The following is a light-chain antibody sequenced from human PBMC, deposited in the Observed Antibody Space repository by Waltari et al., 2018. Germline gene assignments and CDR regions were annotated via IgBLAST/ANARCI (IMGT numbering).Light chain of an antibody. CDR3: QQYHHWPLT. J-gene: IGKJ4*01. CDR2: AAA. V-gene: IGKV3-15*01. Sequence: EILLTQSPATLSVSPGERATLSCRASRSFSTNLAWYQQKPGQIPRLIIYAAATRATGVAARFSGSGSGTEFTLTISSLQSEDFAVYYCQQYHHWPLTFGGGTEVEIK. CDR1: RSFSTN.